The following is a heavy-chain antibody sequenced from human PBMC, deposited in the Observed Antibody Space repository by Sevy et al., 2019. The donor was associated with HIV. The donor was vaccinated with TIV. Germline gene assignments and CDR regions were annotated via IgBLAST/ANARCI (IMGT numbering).Heavy chain of an antibody. V-gene: IGHV3-15*01. CDR1: GFTFNEAW. Sequence: GGSLRLSCAASGFTFNEAWMSWVRQAPGKGLEWVGRIKSRHDGGTTDYAAPVKGRFIISRDDSKDMLYLQMYSLKTEDTAVYYCTKGIVRATWDWFDPWGQGTLVTVSS. J-gene: IGHJ5*02. CDR2: IKSRHDGGTT. CDR3: TKGIVRATWDWFDP. D-gene: IGHD1-26*01.